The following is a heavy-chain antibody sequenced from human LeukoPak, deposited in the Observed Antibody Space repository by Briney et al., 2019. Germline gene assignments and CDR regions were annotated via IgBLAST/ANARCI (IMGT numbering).Heavy chain of an antibody. V-gene: IGHV1-2*02. D-gene: IGHD6-13*01. CDR1: GYTFTGYY. CDR3: ARGGEYSSRECDY. J-gene: IGHJ4*02. Sequence: ASVKVSCKASGYTFTGYYLHWVRQAPGQGLEWMGWINPNSGGTNYAQKFQGRVTMTRDTSISTAYMELSRLRSDDTAVYYCARGGEYSSRECDYWGQGTLVTVSS. CDR2: INPNSGGT.